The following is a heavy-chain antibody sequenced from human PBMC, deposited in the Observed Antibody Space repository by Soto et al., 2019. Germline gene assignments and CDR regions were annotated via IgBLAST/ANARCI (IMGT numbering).Heavy chain of an antibody. V-gene: IGHV3-11*01. CDR2: ISSSGTTI. J-gene: IGHJ6*02. CDR1: GFTFSDYY. D-gene: IGHD2-21*01. CDR3: ARGHSIFYGMDV. Sequence: QVQLVESGGGLVKPGGSLRLSCAASGFTFSDYYMNWIRQAPGKGLEWVSYISSSGTTIYYADSVKGRFTISRDNAKKSLFLQMNSLRAEDTALSCCARGHSIFYGMDVWGQGTTVTVSS.